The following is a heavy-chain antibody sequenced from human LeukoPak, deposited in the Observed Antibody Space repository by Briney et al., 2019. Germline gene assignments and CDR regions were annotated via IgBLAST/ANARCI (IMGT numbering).Heavy chain of an antibody. V-gene: IGHV4-59*12. D-gene: IGHD3-9*01. CDR2: IYNSGST. Sequence: PSETLSLTCTVSGGSISTYYWSWIRKPPGKGLEWIGHIYNSGSTNYSPSLKSRVTISVDTSKNQFSLKLSSVTAADTAVYYCARGEQLLRYFDWLLYGGMDVWGQGTTVTVSS. J-gene: IGHJ6*02. CDR3: ARGEQLLRYFDWLLYGGMDV. CDR1: GGSISTYY.